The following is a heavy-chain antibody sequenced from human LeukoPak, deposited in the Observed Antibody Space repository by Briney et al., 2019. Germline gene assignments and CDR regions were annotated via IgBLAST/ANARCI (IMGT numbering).Heavy chain of an antibody. V-gene: IGHV4-59*08. Sequence: SETLSLTCTVPGGSISSYYWSWVRQPPGKGLEWIGYIYYCGSTNYKPSLNSHDNISVDTSKNQFSLELGAVTAGGTALYYCGGMGHEDYYFDYWGQGTLVTVSS. CDR3: GGMGHEDYYFDY. CDR2: IYYCGST. J-gene: IGHJ4*02. CDR1: GGSISSYY.